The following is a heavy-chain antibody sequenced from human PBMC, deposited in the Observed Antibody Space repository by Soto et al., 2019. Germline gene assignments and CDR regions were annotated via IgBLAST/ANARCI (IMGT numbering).Heavy chain of an antibody. V-gene: IGHV4-31*03. CDR2: IYYSGST. D-gene: IGHD3-22*01. CDR3: ASRVDYDSSGSYFDY. CDR1: GGSISSGGYY. Sequence: TSETLSLTCTVSGGSISSGGYYWSWIRQHPGKGLEWIGYIYYSGSTYYNPSLKSRVTISVDRSKNQFSLKLSSVTAADTAVYYCASRVDYDSSGSYFDYWGQGTLVTVSS. J-gene: IGHJ4*02.